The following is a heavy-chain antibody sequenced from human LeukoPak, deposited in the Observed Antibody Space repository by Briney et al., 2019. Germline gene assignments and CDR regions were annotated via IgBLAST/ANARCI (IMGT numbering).Heavy chain of an antibody. V-gene: IGHV4-30-2*01. D-gene: IGHD3-16*01. Sequence: SQTLSLTCTVSGGSISSGGYYWSWIRQPPGKGLEWIGYIYHSGSTYYNPSLKSRVTISVDRSKNQFSLKLSSVTAADTAVYYCARVGELTSSPFDYWGQGTLVTVSS. J-gene: IGHJ4*02. CDR2: IYHSGST. CDR3: ARVGELTSSPFDY. CDR1: GGSISSGGYY.